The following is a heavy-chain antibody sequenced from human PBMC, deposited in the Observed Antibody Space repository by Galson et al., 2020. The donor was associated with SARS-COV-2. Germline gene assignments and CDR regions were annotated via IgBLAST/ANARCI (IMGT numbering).Heavy chain of an antibody. CDR1: GYSFTTYC. CDR2: IYPGDSDT. CDR3: ARLDSHYDFWCAYYTPHHFDY. Sequence: KVSCKASGYSFTTYCIGWVRQVPGKGLECLGVIYPGDSDTRYNPSFQGQVTISADESINTAYLQWSSLKASDTAMYYCARLDSHYDFWCAYYTPHHFDYWGQGTLVTVSS. D-gene: IGHD3-3*01. J-gene: IGHJ4*02. V-gene: IGHV5-51*01.